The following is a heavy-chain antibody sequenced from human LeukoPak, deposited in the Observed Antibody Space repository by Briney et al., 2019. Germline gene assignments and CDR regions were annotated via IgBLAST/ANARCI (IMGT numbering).Heavy chain of an antibody. CDR1: GYTFTGYY. J-gene: IGHJ5*02. V-gene: IGHV1-2*02. CDR3: ARGYCPTPTCYSDNWFDP. CDR2: INPNSGGT. Sequence: GASVKVSCKASGYTFTGYYMHWVRQAPGQGLEWMGWINPNSGGTNYAQKFQGRVTMTRDTSISTAYMELSRLRSEDAAVYYCARGYCPTPTCYSDNWFDPWGQGTLVTVSS. D-gene: IGHD2-2*01.